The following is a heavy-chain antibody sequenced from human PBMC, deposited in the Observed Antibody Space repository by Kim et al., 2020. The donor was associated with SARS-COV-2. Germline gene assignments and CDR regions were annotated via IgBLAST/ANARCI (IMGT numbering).Heavy chain of an antibody. CDR3: ARGVGGITIFGVVTLSAVDI. J-gene: IGHJ3*02. CDR2: IYYSGST. D-gene: IGHD3-3*01. V-gene: IGHV4-31*03. CDR1: GGSISSGGYY. Sequence: SETLSLTCTVSGGSISSGGYYWSWIRQHPGKGLEWIGYIYYSGSTYYNPSLKRRVTISVDTSKNQFSLKLSSVTAADTAVYYCARGVGGITIFGVVTLSAVDIWGKGTMVTVSS.